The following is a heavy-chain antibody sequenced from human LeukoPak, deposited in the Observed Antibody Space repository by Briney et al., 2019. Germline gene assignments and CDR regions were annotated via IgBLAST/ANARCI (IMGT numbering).Heavy chain of an antibody. Sequence: GGSLTLSCTPSGFTFSEFNMHCPREARDKALECLALVLNDGSNKYYADSVNGRFTISRDNSKNTLYLQMNSLRAEDTAVYYCAKDIGYTCGHGFDFWGQGILVTVSA. D-gene: IGHD5-18*01. CDR3: AKDIGYTCGHGFDF. CDR1: GFTFSEFN. CDR2: VLNDGSNK. V-gene: IGHV3-30*04. J-gene: IGHJ4*02.